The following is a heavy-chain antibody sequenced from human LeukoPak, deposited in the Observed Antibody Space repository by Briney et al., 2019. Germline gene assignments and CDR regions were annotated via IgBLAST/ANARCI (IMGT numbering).Heavy chain of an antibody. Sequence: GGSLRLSCAASGFTFSSYWMHWVRQAPGKGLVWVSLLNSDGTSTFYAASVRGRFTISRDNAKNTLYLQMNSLRAEDTAVYYCARKGSGNYYVDYWGQGTLVTVSS. J-gene: IGHJ4*02. D-gene: IGHD1-26*01. V-gene: IGHV3-74*01. CDR2: LNSDGTST. CDR1: GFTFSSYW. CDR3: ARKGSGNYYVDY.